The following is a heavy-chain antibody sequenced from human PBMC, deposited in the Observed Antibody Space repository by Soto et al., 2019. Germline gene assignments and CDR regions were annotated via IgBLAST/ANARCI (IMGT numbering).Heavy chain of an antibody. V-gene: IGHV4-34*01. Sequence: PSETLSLTFAVYGGPFSCYYWSWIRQPPGKGLEWISEINHSGSTNDNPSLKSRVTISVDTSKNQFSLRTEDTAVHYCARRTASYITSPRRPLFDYSRQGTLVTVPS. J-gene: IGHJ4*02. D-gene: IGHD3-10*01. CDR3: ARRTASYITSPRRPLFDY. CDR2: INHSGST. CDR1: GGPFSCYY.